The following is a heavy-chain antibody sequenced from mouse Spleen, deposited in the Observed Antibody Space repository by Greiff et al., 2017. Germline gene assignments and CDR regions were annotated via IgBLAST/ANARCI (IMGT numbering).Heavy chain of an antibody. CDR1: GYTFTDYN. V-gene: IGHV1-18*01. Sequence: EVQLQQSGPELVKPGASVKIPCKASGYTFTDYNMDWVKQSHGKSLEWIGDINPNNGGTIYNQKFKGKATLTVDKSSSTAYMELRSLTSEDTAVYYCARNNWDWFAYWGQGTLVTVSA. D-gene: IGHD4-1*01. CDR3: ARNNWDWFAY. J-gene: IGHJ3*01. CDR2: INPNNGGT.